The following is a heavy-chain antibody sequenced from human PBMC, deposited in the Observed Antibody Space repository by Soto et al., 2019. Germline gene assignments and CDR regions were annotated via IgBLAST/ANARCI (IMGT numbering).Heavy chain of an antibody. J-gene: IGHJ1*01. D-gene: IGHD6-19*01. V-gene: IGHV3-33*08. CDR2: IWCDGSNK. Sequence: AGSLRLSCAASVLSFSTHAMNWVRQAPGKGLEWVAVIWCDGSNKYYADSVKGRFTISRDNSKNTLYLQMNSLRAEDTAVYYCARDQYSSGWYRPEYFHRWGKGTMVTASS. CDR3: ARDQYSSGWYRPEYFHR. CDR1: VLSFSTHA.